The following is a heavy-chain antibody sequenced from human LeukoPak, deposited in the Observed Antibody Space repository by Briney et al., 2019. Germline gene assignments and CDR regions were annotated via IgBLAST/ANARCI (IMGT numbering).Heavy chain of an antibody. Sequence: PSETLSLTCSVSGGSISSHYYNWIRQSPGKGLEWIGRISYSGSTNYNPSLQSRVTISMDTSENQFSLRLTSVTAADTAVYYCARRGVEMSAVRPDNWLDPWGQGTLVTVSS. CDR3: ARRGVEMSAVRPDNWLDP. V-gene: IGHV4-59*08. CDR1: GGSISSHY. J-gene: IGHJ5*02. D-gene: IGHD5-24*01. CDR2: ISYSGST.